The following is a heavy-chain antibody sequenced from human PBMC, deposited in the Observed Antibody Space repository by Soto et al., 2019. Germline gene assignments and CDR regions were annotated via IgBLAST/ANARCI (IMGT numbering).Heavy chain of an antibody. CDR3: ERASGIGVGNTSY. J-gene: IGHJ4*02. Sequence: SVKVSCKASGGTFSNYCISLVGQAPGQGLEWMGGIIPILGSTKSAESFQGRVTMTTDTATNTAYMELRSLRSDDTAVYYCERASGIGVGNTSYWGQGPLVTVSS. D-gene: IGHD1-26*01. CDR2: IIPILGST. CDR1: GGTFSNYC. V-gene: IGHV1-69*10.